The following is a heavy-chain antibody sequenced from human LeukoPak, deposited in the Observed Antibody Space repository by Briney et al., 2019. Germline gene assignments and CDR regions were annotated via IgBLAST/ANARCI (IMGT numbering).Heavy chain of an antibody. V-gene: IGHV1-69*13. J-gene: IGHJ6*03. CDR2: IIPIFGTA. Sequence: SVKVSCKASGGTFSSYAISWVRQAPGQGLEWMGGIIPIFGTANYAQKFQGRVTITADESTSTAYMELSSLRSEDTAVYYCARGWLVRDYYYYYMDVWGKGTTVTISS. CDR1: GGTFSSYA. D-gene: IGHD6-19*01. CDR3: ARGWLVRDYYYYYMDV.